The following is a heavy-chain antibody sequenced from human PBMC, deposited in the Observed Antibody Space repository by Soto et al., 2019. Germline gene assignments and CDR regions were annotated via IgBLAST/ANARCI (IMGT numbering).Heavy chain of an antibody. J-gene: IGHJ4*02. V-gene: IGHV3-23*01. CDR3: AKDADYYGSGSYAYYFDS. CDR2: ISSSGDRT. CDR1: RFTFSGYV. D-gene: IGHD3-10*01. Sequence: GSLRLSCAASRFTFSGYVMSWVRQAPGKGLEWVSGISSSGDRTYYAGSVKGRFTISRDNSKNTLYLQMNSLRADDTAVHYCAKDADYYGSGSYAYYFDSWGQGTLVTVSS.